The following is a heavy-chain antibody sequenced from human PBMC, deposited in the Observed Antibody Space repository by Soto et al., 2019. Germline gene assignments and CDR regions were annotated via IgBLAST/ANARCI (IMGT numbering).Heavy chain of an antibody. CDR1: GFTFSSYA. CDR2: ISYDGSNK. J-gene: IGHJ5*02. CDR3: ARGQQLVLGWFDP. D-gene: IGHD6-13*01. Sequence: QVQLVESGGGVVQPGRSLRLSCAASGFTFSSYAMHWVRQAPGKGLEWVSVISYDGSNKYYADSVKDRFTISRDNSKNTLYLQMNSLRAEDTAVYYCARGQQLVLGWFDPWGQGTLVTVSS. V-gene: IGHV3-30-3*01.